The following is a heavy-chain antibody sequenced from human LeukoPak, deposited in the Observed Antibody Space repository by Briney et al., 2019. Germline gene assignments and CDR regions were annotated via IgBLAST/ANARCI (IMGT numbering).Heavy chain of an antibody. V-gene: IGHV3-33*06. CDR3: AKGPTDSCWEKLHD. CDR1: GFTFSSYG. Sequence: GGSLRLSCAASGFTFSSYGMHWVRQAPSKGLEWVAVIWYDGSNKYYADSVKGRFTISRDNSKNTLYLQMNSLRAEDTAVYYCAKGPTDSCWEKLHDWGQGTLVTVSS. D-gene: IGHD1-26*01. CDR2: IWYDGSNK. J-gene: IGHJ4*02.